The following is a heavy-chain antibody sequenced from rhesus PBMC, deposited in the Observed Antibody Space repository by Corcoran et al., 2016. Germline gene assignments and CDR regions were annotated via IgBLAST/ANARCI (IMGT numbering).Heavy chain of an antibody. V-gene: IGHV4-73*01. CDR2: IDGNSAST. CDR1: GGSISGYY. D-gene: IGHD3-3*01. Sequence: QVKLQQWGEGLVKPSETLSLTCAAYGGSISGYYWSGIRQPPGQGLEWIGNIDGNSASTNYNPSLKNRVTISKDTSKNQFSLKLSSVTAADTAIYYCTRHNIWTGYSPRFDYWGQGVLVTVSS. J-gene: IGHJ4*01. CDR3: TRHNIWTGYSPRFDY.